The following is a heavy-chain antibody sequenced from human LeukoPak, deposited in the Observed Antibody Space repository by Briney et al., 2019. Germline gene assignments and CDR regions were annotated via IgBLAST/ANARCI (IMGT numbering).Heavy chain of an antibody. CDR2: IYPGDSDT. CDR3: ARPSGLYYYDSSGYYPFNDAFDV. CDR1: GYSFTSYW. V-gene: IGHV5-51*01. D-gene: IGHD3-22*01. J-gene: IGHJ3*01. Sequence: GESLKISCKGSGYSFTSYWIGWVRQMPGKGLEWMGIIYPGDSDTRYSPSFQGQVTISADKSISTAYLQWSSLKASDTAMYYCARPSGLYYYDSSGYYPFNDAFDVWGQGTMVTVSS.